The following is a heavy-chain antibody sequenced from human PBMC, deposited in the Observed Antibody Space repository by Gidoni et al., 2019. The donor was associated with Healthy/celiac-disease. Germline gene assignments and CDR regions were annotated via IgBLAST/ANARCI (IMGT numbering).Heavy chain of an antibody. CDR3: ARVERVGANRAFDI. CDR1: VYTFTSYY. V-gene: IGHV1-46*01. CDR2: INPSGGST. J-gene: IGHJ3*02. D-gene: IGHD1-26*01. Sequence: QVPLVQSGAEVMKPGASVTVSCKAYVYTFTSYYMHWVRQAPGQGLEWMGIINPSGGSTSYEQKFQGRVTMTRDTSTSTVYMELSSLRSEDTAVYYCARVERVGANRAFDIWGQGTMVTVSS.